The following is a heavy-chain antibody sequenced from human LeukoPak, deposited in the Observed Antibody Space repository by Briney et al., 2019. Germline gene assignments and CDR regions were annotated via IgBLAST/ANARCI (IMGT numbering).Heavy chain of an antibody. CDR2: ISCSGGNT. V-gene: IGHV3-23*01. J-gene: IGHJ5*02. D-gene: IGHD6-13*01. CDR1: GFTFSNYA. Sequence: GGSLRLSCAASGFTFSNYAMSWVRQAPGKGLEWVSAISCSGGNTYHADSVKGRFTISRDNAKNSLYLQMNSLRAEDTAVYSCAGASSPSSSGQHYWFGLWGQGTVVTVSS. CDR3: AGASSPSSSGQHYWFGL.